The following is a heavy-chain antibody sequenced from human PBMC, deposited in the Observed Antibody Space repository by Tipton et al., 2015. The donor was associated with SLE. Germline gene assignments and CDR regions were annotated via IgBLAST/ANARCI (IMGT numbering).Heavy chain of an antibody. V-gene: IGHV4-59*01. CDR1: GGSITSYY. J-gene: IGHJ4*02. D-gene: IGHD3-16*02. Sequence: TLSLTCTVSGGSITSYYWSWIRQPPGKGLEWIGYMYYSGSTNYNPSLKSRVTISVDTSKNQFSLKLNSVTAADTAVYYCARHRLEYDYVWGSYRYFDYWGQGILVTVSS. CDR3: ARHRLEYDYVWGSYRYFDY. CDR2: MYYSGST.